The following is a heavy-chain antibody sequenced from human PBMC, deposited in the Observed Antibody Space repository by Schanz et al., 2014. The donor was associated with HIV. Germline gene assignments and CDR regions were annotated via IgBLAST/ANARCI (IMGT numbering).Heavy chain of an antibody. Sequence: QVQLVQSGAEVKKPGSSVKVFCRASGGTFINYAFSWVRQAPGQGLEWMGGIIPLFGTSNYAQKFQGRATITADESTSTAYMELSSLRSEDTAVYYCAKDRNYYDSKYRGKGNYYYYYGMDVWGQGTTVTVPS. V-gene: IGHV1-69*01. J-gene: IGHJ6*02. CDR3: AKDRNYYDSKYRGKGNYYYYYGMDV. CDR2: IIPLFGTS. D-gene: IGHD3-22*01. CDR1: GGTFINYA.